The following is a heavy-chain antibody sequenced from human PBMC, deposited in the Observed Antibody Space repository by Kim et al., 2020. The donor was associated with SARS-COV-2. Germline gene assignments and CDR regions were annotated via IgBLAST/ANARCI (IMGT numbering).Heavy chain of an antibody. V-gene: IGHV4-39*02. Sequence: RKSRVTLSVDTSKNQFSLKLSSVTAADTAVYYCARDPRGYSGYDLTPVDYWGQGTLVTVSS. CDR3: ARDPRGYSGYDLTPVDY. D-gene: IGHD5-12*01. J-gene: IGHJ4*02.